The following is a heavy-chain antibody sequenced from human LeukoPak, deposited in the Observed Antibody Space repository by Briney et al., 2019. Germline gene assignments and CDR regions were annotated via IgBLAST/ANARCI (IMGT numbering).Heavy chain of an antibody. CDR1: GFTFSRYW. V-gene: IGHV3-7*01. CDR2: IKQDGSEK. D-gene: IGHD6-13*01. J-gene: IGHJ5*02. Sequence: RGGSLRLSCAASGFTFSRYWMGWVRQTPGKGLEWVANIKQDGSEKYYVDSVKGRFTISRDNAKNSLYLQMNSLRAEDTAVYYCARDIGRGSSWANWFDPWGQGTLVTVSS. CDR3: ARDIGRGSSWANWFDP.